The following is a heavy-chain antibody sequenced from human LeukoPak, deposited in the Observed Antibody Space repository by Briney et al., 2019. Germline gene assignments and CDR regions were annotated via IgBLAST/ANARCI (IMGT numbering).Heavy chain of an antibody. CDR1: GFTFSSYA. D-gene: IGHD6-13*01. CDR2: ISGNGGST. Sequence: GGSLRLSCVASGFTFSSYALTWVRQAPGKRLEWVSAISGNGGSTNYADSVKGRFTISRDNSKNTLYLQVNSLRAEDTAVYYCAKYRSAWSFDYWGQGTLVTVSS. J-gene: IGHJ4*02. CDR3: AKYRSAWSFDY. V-gene: IGHV3-23*01.